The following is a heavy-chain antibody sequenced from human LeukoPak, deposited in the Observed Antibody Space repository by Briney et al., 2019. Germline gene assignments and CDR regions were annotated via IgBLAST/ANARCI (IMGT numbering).Heavy chain of an antibody. CDR3: ARHDYGGYVGY. V-gene: IGHV2-5*01. D-gene: IGHD4-17*01. CDR1: GFSLSTNGVG. J-gene: IGHJ4*02. CDR2: IYWNDDK. Sequence: SGPTLVNPTQTLTLTCTFSGFSLSTNGVGVGWIRQPPGKALEWLALIYWNDDKRYSPSLKSRLTFTKDTSKNQVVLRMTNMDPVDTATYYCARHDYGGYVGYWGQGTLVTVSS.